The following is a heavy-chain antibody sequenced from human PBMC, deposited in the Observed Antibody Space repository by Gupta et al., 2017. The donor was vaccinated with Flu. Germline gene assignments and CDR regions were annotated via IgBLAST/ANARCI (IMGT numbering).Heavy chain of an antibody. CDR3: ARGKRRAESYDFWSGYQRRFDY. CDR2: STSYNSDI. Sequence: TFNSYTMNWVRQAPGKGLEWVSTSTSYNSDIYYADSVKGRFTISRDNAKNSLYLQMNSLRAEDTAVYYCARGKRRAESYDFWSGYQRRFDYWGQGTRGTGSS. J-gene: IGHJ4*02. CDR1: TFNSYT. D-gene: IGHD3-3*01. V-gene: IGHV3-21*01.